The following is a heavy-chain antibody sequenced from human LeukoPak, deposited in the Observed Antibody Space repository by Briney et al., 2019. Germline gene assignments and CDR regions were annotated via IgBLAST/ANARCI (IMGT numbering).Heavy chain of an antibody. J-gene: IGHJ5*02. D-gene: IGHD3-10*01. Sequence: ASVKVSCKASGYTFTGYYMHWVRQAPGQGLEWMGWINPNSGGTNYAQKFQGRVTMTRDTSISTAYMELSRLRSDDTAVYYCARPMVRGVITPKGRWFDPWGQGTLVTVSS. CDR1: GYTFTGYY. CDR3: ARPMVRGVITPKGRWFDP. CDR2: INPNSGGT. V-gene: IGHV1-2*02.